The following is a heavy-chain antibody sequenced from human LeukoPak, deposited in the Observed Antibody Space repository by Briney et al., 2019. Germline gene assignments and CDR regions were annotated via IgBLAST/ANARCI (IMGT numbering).Heavy chain of an antibody. CDR1: GYTFTGYY. J-gene: IGHJ4*02. D-gene: IGHD6-6*01. V-gene: IGHV1-46*01. CDR3: ARDRSSGPVDY. CDR2: INPSGGST. Sequence: ASVKVSCKASGYTFTGYYMHWVRQAPGQGLEWMGIINPSGGSTSYAQKFQGRVTMTRDMSTSTVYMELSNLRSEDTAVYYCARDRSSGPVDYWGQGTLVTVSS.